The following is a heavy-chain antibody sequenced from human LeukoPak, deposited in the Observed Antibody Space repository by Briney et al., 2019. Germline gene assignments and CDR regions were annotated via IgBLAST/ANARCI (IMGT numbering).Heavy chain of an antibody. CDR3: ARADIVVVPAAYDY. CDR2: ISSSGSTI. Sequence: GGSLRLSCAASGFTFSDYYMSWIRQAPGKGLEWVSYISSSGSTIYYADSVKGRFTISRDNAKNSLYLQMNSLRAEDTAVYYCARADIVVVPAAYDYWGQGTLVTVSS. V-gene: IGHV3-11*01. CDR1: GFTFSDYY. D-gene: IGHD2-2*01. J-gene: IGHJ4*02.